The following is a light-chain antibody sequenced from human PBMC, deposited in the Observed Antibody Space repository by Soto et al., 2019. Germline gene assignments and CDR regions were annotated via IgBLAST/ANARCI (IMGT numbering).Light chain of an antibody. CDR2: EVN. V-gene: IGLV2-8*02. CDR3: NSYSGSINYV. CDR1: SSDVGGYNY. Sequence: QSALTQPPSASNSPGQSVTISCTGTSSDVGGYNYVSWYQQHPGKAPKLMLYEVNKRSSGVPDRFSGSKSGNTASLTVSVLQAYDEADSYCNSYSGSINYVFGTGTKLTVL. J-gene: IGLJ1*01.